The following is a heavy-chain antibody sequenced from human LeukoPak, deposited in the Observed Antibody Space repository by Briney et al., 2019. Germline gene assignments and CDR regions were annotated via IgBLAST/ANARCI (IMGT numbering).Heavy chain of an antibody. CDR2: IRYDGSNK. CDR1: GFTFSSYG. D-gene: IGHD2-2*01. V-gene: IGHV3-30*02. CDR3: AKDRLGDIVVVPAAPTGY. J-gene: IGHJ4*02. Sequence: GGSLRLSCAASGFTFSSYGMHWVRQAPGKGLEWVAFIRYDGSNKYHADSVKGRFTISRDNSKNTLYLQMNSLRAEDTAVYYCAKDRLGDIVVVPAAPTGYWGQGTLVTVSS.